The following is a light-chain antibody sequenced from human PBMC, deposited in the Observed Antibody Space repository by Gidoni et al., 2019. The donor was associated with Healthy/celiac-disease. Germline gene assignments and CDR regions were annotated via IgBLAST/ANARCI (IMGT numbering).Light chain of an antibody. J-gene: IGLJ2*01. V-gene: IGLV6-57*03. CDR2: GYN. Sequence: NFMLTLHHAVSASPGKTVTISCTRSSGSIPRNYVQWYQQRPGRAPTPVIYGYNPRPSWVPDRFSGSIDLSSNSAALTISVLKTEDEADYYCQSYDTSNVVFGGGTKLTVL. CDR1: SGSIPRNY. CDR3: QSYDTSNVV.